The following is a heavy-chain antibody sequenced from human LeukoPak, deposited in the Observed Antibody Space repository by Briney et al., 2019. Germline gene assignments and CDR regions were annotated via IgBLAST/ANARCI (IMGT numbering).Heavy chain of an antibody. D-gene: IGHD3-22*01. CDR3: ARRNYYDSSAYYIFDY. CDR1: GGSISSRTYH. V-gene: IGHV4-39*01. Sequence: SETLSLTCSVSGGSISSRTYHWAWIRQPPGEGLEWIGSIYYGGTTYYNPSLKSRVTISVDTSKNQFSLKLTSVTAADTAVYYCARRNYYDSSAYYIFDYWGQGTLVTVSS. J-gene: IGHJ4*02. CDR2: IYYGGTT.